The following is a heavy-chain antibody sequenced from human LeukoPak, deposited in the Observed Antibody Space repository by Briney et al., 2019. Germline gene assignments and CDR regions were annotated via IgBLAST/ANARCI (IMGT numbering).Heavy chain of an antibody. V-gene: IGHV4-39*01. J-gene: IGHJ6*02. CDR1: GGSISSSSYY. CDR2: IYYSGST. CDR3: ARNEVGSSWYGGYYYYGMDV. D-gene: IGHD6-13*01. Sequence: SETLSLTCTVSGGSISSSSYYWGWIRQPPGKGLEWIGSIYYSGSTYYNPSLKSRVTISVDTSKNQFSLKLSSVTAADQAVYYCARNEVGSSWYGGYYYYGMDVWGQGTTVTVSS.